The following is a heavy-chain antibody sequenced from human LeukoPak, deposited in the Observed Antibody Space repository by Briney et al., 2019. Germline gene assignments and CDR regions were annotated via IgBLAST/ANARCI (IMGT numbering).Heavy chain of an antibody. CDR3: ARSRSGSYFDS. CDR1: GFTFSTYG. CDR2: FSSSGNTI. V-gene: IGHV3-48*01. J-gene: IGHJ4*01. Sequence: PGGSLRLSCAASGFTFSTYGMNWVRQAPGKGREWLSYFSSSGNTISYADSVKGRFTVSRDNAKNSLYLHMNSLRAEDTAVYYCARSRSGSYFDSWGHGTLVTVSS. D-gene: IGHD1-26*01.